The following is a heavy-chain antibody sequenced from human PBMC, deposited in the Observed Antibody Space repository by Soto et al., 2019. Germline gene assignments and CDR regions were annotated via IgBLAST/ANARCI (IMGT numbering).Heavy chain of an antibody. V-gene: IGHV3-23*01. Sequence: GGSLRLSCAASGFTFSSYAMSWVRQAPGKGLEWVSAISGSGGSTYYADSVKGRFTISRDNSKNTLYLQMNSLRAEDTAVYYCAKLFYVFWSGYYPPGVYYYMDVWGKGTTVTVSS. CDR1: GFTFSSYA. CDR3: AKLFYVFWSGYYPPGVYYYMDV. CDR2: ISGSGGST. D-gene: IGHD3-3*01. J-gene: IGHJ6*03.